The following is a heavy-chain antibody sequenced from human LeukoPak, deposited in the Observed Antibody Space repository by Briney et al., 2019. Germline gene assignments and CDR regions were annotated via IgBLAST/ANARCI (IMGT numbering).Heavy chain of an antibody. CDR3: ARCEYGGYEFDYYYGMDV. D-gene: IGHD5-12*01. J-gene: IGHJ6*02. CDR1: GYTFTSYG. V-gene: IGHV1-18*01. CDR2: ISAYNGNT. Sequence: ASVKVSCKASGYTFTSYGISWVRQAPGQGLEWMGWISAYNGNTNYAQKLQGRVTMTTDTSTSTAYMELRSLRSDDTAVYYCARCEYGGYEFDYYYGMDVWGQGTTVTVSS.